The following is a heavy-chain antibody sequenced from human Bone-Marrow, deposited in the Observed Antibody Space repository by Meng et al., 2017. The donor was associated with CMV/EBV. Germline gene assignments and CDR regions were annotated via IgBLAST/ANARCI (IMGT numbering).Heavy chain of an antibody. V-gene: IGHV3-7*01. D-gene: IGHD6-19*01. CDR2: IKQDGSEK. CDR3: ARDRERASSGWDPGIYY. Sequence: GGSLRLSCAASGFTSRSYWMSWVRQAPGKGLEWVANIKQDGSEKYYVDSVKGRFTISRDNAKNSLFLQMDSLRVEDTAVYYCARDRERASSGWDPGIYYWGQGTLVTVSS. J-gene: IGHJ4*02. CDR1: GFTSRSYW.